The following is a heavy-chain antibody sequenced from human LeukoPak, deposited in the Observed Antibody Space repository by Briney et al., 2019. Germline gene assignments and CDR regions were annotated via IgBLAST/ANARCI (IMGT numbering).Heavy chain of an antibody. J-gene: IGHJ4*02. D-gene: IGHD3-22*01. CDR3: ATAGDSSGSFDY. V-gene: IGHV1-24*01. CDR1: GYTLTELS. CDR2: FDPEDGET. Sequence: GASVKVSCKVSGYTLTELSMHWVRQAPGKGLEWMGGFDPEDGETIYAQKFQGRVTMTEDTSTDTAYMELSSLRSEDTAVYYCATAGDSSGSFDYWGQGTLVTVSS.